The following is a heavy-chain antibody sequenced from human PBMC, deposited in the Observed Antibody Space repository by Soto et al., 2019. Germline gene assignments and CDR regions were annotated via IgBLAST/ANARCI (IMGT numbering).Heavy chain of an antibody. CDR1: GDSISRGGYS. Sequence: PSETLSLTCAVSGDSISRGGYSWTWIRQPPGKALEWIGNIYDSGSTSYNPSLKSRVTMSVDTSKNQFSLRLTSVTAADTAVYFCARGSSSYYDYGMDVWDQGTTVTVSS. CDR3: ARGSSSYYDYGMDV. CDR2: IYDSGST. J-gene: IGHJ6*02. D-gene: IGHD6-6*01. V-gene: IGHV4-30-2*01.